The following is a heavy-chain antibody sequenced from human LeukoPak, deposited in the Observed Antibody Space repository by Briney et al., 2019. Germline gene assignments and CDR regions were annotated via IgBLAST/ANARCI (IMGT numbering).Heavy chain of an antibody. J-gene: IGHJ3*02. V-gene: IGHV4-39*01. CDR3: ARTFSSPPYATFDI. Sequence: SETLSLTRTVSGGSISGSSYYWGWIRQPPGKGLEWIGNIYYSGSTYYNPSLKSRVTISVDTSKNQFSLKLSSVTAADTAVYYCARTFSSPPYATFDIWGQGTMVTVSS. D-gene: IGHD6-13*01. CDR2: IYYSGST. CDR1: GGSISGSSYY.